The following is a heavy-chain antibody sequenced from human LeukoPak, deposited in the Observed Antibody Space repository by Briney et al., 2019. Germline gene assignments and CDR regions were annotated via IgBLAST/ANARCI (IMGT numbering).Heavy chain of an antibody. D-gene: IGHD1-20*01. CDR2: ISSSGSTI. CDR3: ARDVYNWNDGMDV. V-gene: IGHV3-48*03. J-gene: IGHJ6*02. Sequence: GGSLRLACAASGFTFSSYEMNWVRQAPGKGLEWVSYISSSGSTIYYADSVKGRFTISRDNAKNSLYLQMNSLRAEDTAVYYCARDVYNWNDGMDVWGQGTTVTVSS. CDR1: GFTFSSYE.